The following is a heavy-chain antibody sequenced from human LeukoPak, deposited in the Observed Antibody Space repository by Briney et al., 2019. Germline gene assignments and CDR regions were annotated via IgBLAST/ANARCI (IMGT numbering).Heavy chain of an antibody. D-gene: IGHD6-13*01. Sequence: ASVKVSCKASGGTFSSYASSWVRQAPGQGLEWMGRIIPILGIASYAQKFQGRVTITADKSTSTAYMELSSLRSEDTAVYYCARDPWQQLRWFDPWGQGTLVTVSS. CDR2: IIPILGIA. CDR1: GGTFSSYA. CDR3: ARDPWQQLRWFDP. J-gene: IGHJ5*02. V-gene: IGHV1-69*04.